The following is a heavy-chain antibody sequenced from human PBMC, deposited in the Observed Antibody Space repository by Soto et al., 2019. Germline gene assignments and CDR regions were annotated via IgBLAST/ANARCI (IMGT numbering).Heavy chain of an antibody. Sequence: ELQLVESGGGLVQPGGSMRLSCAASGFTFSSYSMNWVRQAPGKGLEWVSYISSSISTIYYAVSVKGRFTISRDNAKNSLNLQMNSLRAEDTVVHYCERDLKFSLFDFCGQGTLVTESS. CDR3: ERDLKFSLFDF. CDR1: GFTFSSYS. D-gene: IGHD3-3*01. CDR2: ISSSISTI. J-gene: IGHJ4*02. V-gene: IGHV3-48*01.